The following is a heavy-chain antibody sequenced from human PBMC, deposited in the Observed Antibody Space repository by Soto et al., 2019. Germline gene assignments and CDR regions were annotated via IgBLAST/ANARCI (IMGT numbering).Heavy chain of an antibody. V-gene: IGHV3-49*04. Sequence: QTGGSLRLSCTASGFTFGDYAMSWVRQAPGKGLEWVGFIRSKADGGTTEYAASVKGRFTISRDNAKNSLYLQMNSLRAEDTAIYYCARDRNSYGLDLWGQGTTVTVSS. CDR3: ARDRNSYGLDL. J-gene: IGHJ6*02. CDR2: IRSKADGGTT. CDR1: GFTFGDYA.